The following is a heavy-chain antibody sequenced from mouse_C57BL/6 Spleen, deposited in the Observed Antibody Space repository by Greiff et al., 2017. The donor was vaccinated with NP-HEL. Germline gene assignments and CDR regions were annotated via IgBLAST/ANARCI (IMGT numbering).Heavy chain of an antibody. CDR1: GYTFTSYW. CDR2: IDPSDSYT. Sequence: QVQLQQPGAELVKPGASVKLSCKASGYTFTSYWMQWVKQRPGQGLEWIGEIDPSDSYTNYNQKFKGKATLTVDTSSSTAYMQLSSLTSEDSAVYYCARWGDGSSPFDYWGQGTTLTVSS. CDR3: ARWGDGSSPFDY. J-gene: IGHJ2*01. V-gene: IGHV1-50*01. D-gene: IGHD1-1*01.